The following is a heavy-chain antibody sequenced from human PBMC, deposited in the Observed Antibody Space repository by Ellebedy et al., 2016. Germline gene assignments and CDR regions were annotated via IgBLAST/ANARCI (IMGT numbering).Heavy chain of an antibody. CDR2: IVPMFRTP. V-gene: IGHV1-69*13. J-gene: IGHJ6*02. CDR1: GGPITYSS. CDR3: ATSSHGNTDYYALGV. D-gene: IGHD3-10*01. Sequence: SVKVSCXASGGPITYSSINWVRQAPGQGLEWMGGIVPMFRTPNYAQPFQGRLTITADESTSTGYMELSSLRSEDTAVYYCATSSHGNTDYYALGVWGQGTTVTVSS.